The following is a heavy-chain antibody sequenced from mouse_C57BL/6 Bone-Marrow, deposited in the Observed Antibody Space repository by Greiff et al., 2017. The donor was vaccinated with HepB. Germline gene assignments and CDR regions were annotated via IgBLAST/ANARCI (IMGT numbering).Heavy chain of an antibody. CDR3: ARWYYDYDALYWYFDV. CDR2: IYPGSGST. D-gene: IGHD2-4*01. J-gene: IGHJ1*03. V-gene: IGHV1-55*01. CDR1: GYTFTSYW. Sequence: VQLQQPGAELVKPGASVKMSCKASGYTFTSYWITWVKQRPGQGLEWIGDIYPGSGSTNYNEKFKSKATLTVDPSSSTAYMQLSSLTSEDSAVYYCARWYYDYDALYWYFDVWGTGTTVTVSS.